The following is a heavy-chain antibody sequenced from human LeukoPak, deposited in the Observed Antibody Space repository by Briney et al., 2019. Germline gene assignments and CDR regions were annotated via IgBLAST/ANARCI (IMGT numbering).Heavy chain of an antibody. CDR1: GFTFSSYS. J-gene: IGHJ5*02. CDR2: ISGSGGST. V-gene: IGHV3-23*01. CDR3: AKYFQSLFRFVGGVQP. Sequence: GGSLRLSCAASGFTFSSYSMSWVRQAPGKGPEWVSAISGSGGSTYYADSVKGRFTISRDNSKNSLYLQMNRLRAEDTAVYYCAKYFQSLFRFVGGVQPWGQGTLVTVSS. D-gene: IGHD1-26*01.